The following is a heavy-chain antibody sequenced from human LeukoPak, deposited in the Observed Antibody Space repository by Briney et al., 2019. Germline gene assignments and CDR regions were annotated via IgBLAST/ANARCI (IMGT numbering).Heavy chain of an antibody. D-gene: IGHD4-17*01. J-gene: IGHJ4*02. Sequence: SETLSLTCTVSGGSISSYYWSWIRQPAGKGLEWIGRIYTSGSTNYNPSLKSRVTMSVDTSKNQFSLKLTSVTATDTAIYYCARAGGAPHGDYEFDFWGQGILVTVSS. CDR3: ARAGGAPHGDYEFDF. V-gene: IGHV4-4*07. CDR1: GGSISSYY. CDR2: IYTSGST.